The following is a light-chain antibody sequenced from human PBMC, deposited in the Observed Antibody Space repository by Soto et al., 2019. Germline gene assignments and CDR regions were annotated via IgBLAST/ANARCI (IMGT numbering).Light chain of an antibody. V-gene: IGKV3-11*01. CDR3: QKSGS. CDR1: QSVGNL. J-gene: IGKJ2*01. CDR2: DVV. Sequence: EIVLTQSPVTLSVSPGERATLSCRASQSVGNLLAWYQQRPGQAPRLLMYDVVNRATGIPARFSGSGSGTDFTLTISSLETEDSAVYCCQKSGSFGQGTKLEIK.